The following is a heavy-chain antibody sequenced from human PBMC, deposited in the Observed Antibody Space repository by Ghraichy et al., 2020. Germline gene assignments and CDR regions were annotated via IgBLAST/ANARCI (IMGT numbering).Heavy chain of an antibody. CDR3: ARDREDGYYDSSGYYYYYYGMDV. Sequence: GGSLRLSCAASGFTFSSYSMNWVRQAPGKGLEWVSYISSSSSTIYYADSVKGRFTISRDNAKNSLYLQMNSLRDEDTAVYYCARDREDGYYDSSGYYYYYYGMDVWGQGTTVTVSS. J-gene: IGHJ6*02. CDR2: ISSSSSTI. V-gene: IGHV3-48*02. CDR1: GFTFSSYS. D-gene: IGHD3-22*01.